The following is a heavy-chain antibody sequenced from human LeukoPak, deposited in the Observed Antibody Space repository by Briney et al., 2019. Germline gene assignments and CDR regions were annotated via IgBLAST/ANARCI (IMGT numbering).Heavy chain of an antibody. CDR2: INIDGSST. CDR1: GFTFSSYW. D-gene: IGHD2-21*01. Sequence: GGSLRLSCAASGFTFSSYWMHGVRQAPGKGLVWVSRINIDGSSTIYADSVEGRFTISRDNAKNTLYLQMNSLRAEDTAVYYCARASSVVATLTDYWGQGTLVTVSS. J-gene: IGHJ4*02. V-gene: IGHV3-74*01. CDR3: ARASSVVATLTDY.